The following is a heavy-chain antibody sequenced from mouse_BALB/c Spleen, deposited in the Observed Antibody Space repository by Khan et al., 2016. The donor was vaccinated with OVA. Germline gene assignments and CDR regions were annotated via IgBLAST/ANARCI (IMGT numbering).Heavy chain of an antibody. CDR3: VRDGAYHRNDGWFAY. J-gene: IGHJ3*01. Sequence: VQLQESGAELARPGASVKMSCKASGYTFTSYTIHWIKERPGQGLEWIGNINPSNGYTNYIQKFKDKATLTTDKSSTTAYLQLSSLTSDDSAVYNCVRDGAYHRNDGWFAYWGQGTLVTVSA. CDR2: INPSNGYT. D-gene: IGHD2-14*01. CDR1: GYTFTSYT. V-gene: IGHV1-4*01.